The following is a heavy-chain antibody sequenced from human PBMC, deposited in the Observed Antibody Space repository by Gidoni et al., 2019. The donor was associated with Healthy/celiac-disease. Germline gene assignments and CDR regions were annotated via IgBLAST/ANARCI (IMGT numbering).Heavy chain of an antibody. CDR3: ARSGTVTNYYYGMDV. D-gene: IGHD4-17*01. CDR1: GVPFGSYA. J-gene: IGHJ6*02. V-gene: IGHV1-69*01. Sequence: QVQLVRSGAGVKKPGSSVKFSCKAPGVPFGSYAISWVRQAPGQGLEWMGGIIPIFGTANYAQKFQGRVTITADESTSTAYMELSSLRSEDTAVYYCARSGTVTNYYYGMDVWGQGTTVTVSS. CDR2: IIPIFGTA.